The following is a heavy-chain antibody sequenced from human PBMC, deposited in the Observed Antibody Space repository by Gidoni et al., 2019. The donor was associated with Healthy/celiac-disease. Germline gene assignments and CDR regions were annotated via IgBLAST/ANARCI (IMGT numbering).Heavy chain of an antibody. D-gene: IGHD3-3*01. Sequence: EVQLLESGGGLVQPGGSLRLSCAASGFTVSSNYMSWVRQAPGKGLEWVSVIYSGGFTYYADSVKGRFTISRDNSKNTLYLQMNSLRAEDTAVYYCARVPAGVFDYWGQGTLVTVSA. CDR1: GFTVSSNY. CDR3: ARVPAGVFDY. CDR2: IYSGGFT. J-gene: IGHJ4*02. V-gene: IGHV3-66*01.